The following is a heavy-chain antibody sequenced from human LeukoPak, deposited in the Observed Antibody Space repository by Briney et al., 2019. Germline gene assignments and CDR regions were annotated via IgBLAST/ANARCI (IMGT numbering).Heavy chain of an antibody. Sequence: PSETLSLTCTVSGYSISSGYYWGWIRQPAGKGLEWIGRVSTSGSSNYTPSLASRVTISLDTSKNQFSLNVISVTAADTAIYYCARSLGHYYDDTAYWDAFALWGQGTMVTVSS. J-gene: IGHJ3*01. CDR2: VSTSGSS. D-gene: IGHD3-22*01. V-gene: IGHV4-61*02. CDR3: ARSLGHYYDDTAYWDAFAL. CDR1: GYSISSGYY.